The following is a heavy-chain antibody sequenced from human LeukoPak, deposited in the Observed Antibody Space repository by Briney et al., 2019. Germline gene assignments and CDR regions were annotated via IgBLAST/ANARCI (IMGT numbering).Heavy chain of an antibody. CDR3: GRAPLLWFLPRQNCFDP. CDR1: GGSFSGYY. Sequence: SETLSLTCAVYGGSFSGYYWSWIRQPPGKGLEWIGEINHSGSTNYNPSLKSRVTISVDTSKNQFSLKLSSVTAADTAVYYCGRAPLLWFLPRQNCFDPWGQGTLVTVSS. V-gene: IGHV4-34*01. J-gene: IGHJ5*02. D-gene: IGHD3-10*01. CDR2: INHSGST.